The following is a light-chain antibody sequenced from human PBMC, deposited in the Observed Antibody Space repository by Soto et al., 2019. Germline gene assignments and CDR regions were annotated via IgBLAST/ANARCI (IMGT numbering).Light chain of an antibody. CDR2: KAS. CDR1: QSISSW. V-gene: IGKV1-5*03. J-gene: IGKJ1*01. Sequence: DIQMTQSPSTLSASVGDRVTITCRASQSISSWLAWYQQKPVEAPKLSIYKASSLDSGVPSRFSGSGSGTEFTLTISSLPPDDFAAYSCQQYSVYSWTFGQGTQVEIK. CDR3: QQYSVYSWT.